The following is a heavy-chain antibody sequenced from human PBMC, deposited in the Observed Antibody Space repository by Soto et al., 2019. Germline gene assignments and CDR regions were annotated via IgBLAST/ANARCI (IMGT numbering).Heavy chain of an antibody. V-gene: IGHV4-59*01. CDR1: GGSISSYY. CDR3: ASLGYCSGGSCLDY. Sequence: PSETQSLTCTVAGGSISSYYCSWIRQPPGKGLEWIGYIYYSGSTNYNPSLKSRVTISVDTSKNQFSLKLSSVTAADTAVYYCASLGYCSGGSCLDYWGQGTLVTVSS. CDR2: IYYSGST. D-gene: IGHD2-15*01. J-gene: IGHJ4*02.